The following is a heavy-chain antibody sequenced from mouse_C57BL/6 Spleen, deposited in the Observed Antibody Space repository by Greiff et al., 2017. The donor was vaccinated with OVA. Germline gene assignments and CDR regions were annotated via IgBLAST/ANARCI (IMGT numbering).Heavy chain of an antibody. J-gene: IGHJ2*01. D-gene: IGHD4-1*01. CDR1: GYAFSSSW. CDR3: ASLELDYFDY. CDR2: IYPGDGDT. V-gene: IGHV1-82*01. Sequence: VQVVESGPELVKPGASVKISCKASGYAFSSSWMNWVKQRPGKGLEWIGRIYPGDGDTNYNGKFKGKATLTADKSSSTAYMQLSSLTSEDSAVYFCASLELDYFDYWGQGTTLTVSS.